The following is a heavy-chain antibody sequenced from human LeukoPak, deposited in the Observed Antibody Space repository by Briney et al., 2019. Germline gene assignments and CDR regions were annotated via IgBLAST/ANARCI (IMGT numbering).Heavy chain of an antibody. CDR1: GGSFSSYY. D-gene: IGHD2-2*01. CDR3: ARGPYASDAGY. V-gene: IGHV4-34*01. Sequence: SATLSLTCAVYGGSFSSYYWSWIRQPPGKGLEWIGEINHSGNTNYNPSLKSRVTISVDSSKDQFSLELSSVTAADTAVYYCARGPYASDAGYWGQGTLVTVSS. J-gene: IGHJ4*02. CDR2: INHSGNT.